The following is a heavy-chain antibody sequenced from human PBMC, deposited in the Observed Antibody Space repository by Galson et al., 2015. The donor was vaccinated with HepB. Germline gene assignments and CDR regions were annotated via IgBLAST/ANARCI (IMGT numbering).Heavy chain of an antibody. J-gene: IGHJ6*02. D-gene: IGHD4-23*01. CDR3: ATGLVVTPFYYYYGMDV. V-gene: IGHV1-24*01. Sequence: SVKVSCKVSGYTITELSMHWVRQAPGKGLAWVGGFDPEVRETIYAQNFQGRVTMTEDTSTDTAYLYLSSLRSEDTAVYYCATGLVVTPFYYYYGMDVWGQGTTVTVSS. CDR1: GYTITELS. CDR2: FDPEVRET.